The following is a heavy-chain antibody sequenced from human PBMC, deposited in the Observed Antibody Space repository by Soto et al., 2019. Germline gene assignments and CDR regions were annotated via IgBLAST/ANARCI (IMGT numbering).Heavy chain of an antibody. J-gene: IGHJ3*02. D-gene: IGHD3-22*01. CDR3: TTGFNYYDSSRPFDI. CDR1: GFTFSNAW. CDR2: IKSKTDGGTT. V-gene: IGHV3-15*01. Sequence: EVQLVESGGGLVKPGGSLRLSCAASGFTFSNAWMSWVRQAPGKGLEWVGRIKSKTDGGTTDYAAPVKGRFTISRDDSKHTLYLQMNSLKTEDTAVYYCTTGFNYYDSSRPFDIWGQGTMVTVSS.